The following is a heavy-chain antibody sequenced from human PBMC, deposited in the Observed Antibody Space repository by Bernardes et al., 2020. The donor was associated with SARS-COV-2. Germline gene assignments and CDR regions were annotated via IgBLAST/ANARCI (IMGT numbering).Heavy chain of an antibody. D-gene: IGHD6-19*01. CDR2: IFYSGST. CDR3: ARTGYSSGWGWFDP. J-gene: IGHJ5*02. V-gene: IGHV4-31*03. Sequence: TLSLTCTVSGGSISSGGYYWSWIRQHPGKGLEWIGYIFYSGSTFYNPSLKSRLTISVDTSKNQFSLRLSSMTAADTAVYYCARTGYSSGWGWFDPWGQGTLVTVSS. CDR1: GGSISSGGYY.